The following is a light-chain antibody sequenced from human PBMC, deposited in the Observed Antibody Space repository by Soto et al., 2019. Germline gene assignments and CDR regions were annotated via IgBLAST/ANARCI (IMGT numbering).Light chain of an antibody. CDR2: DVT. J-gene: IGLJ1*01. V-gene: IGLV2-14*01. CDR3: CSYASSTSYV. CDR1: SSDVGGYNF. Sequence: QSALTQPASVSGSPGQSIAISCTGTSSDVGGYNFVSWYQQYPGKAPKLMIYDVTSRPSGVSNRFPGSKSGTTASLTISGLQAEDEADYYCCSYASSTSYVFGTGTKVTVL.